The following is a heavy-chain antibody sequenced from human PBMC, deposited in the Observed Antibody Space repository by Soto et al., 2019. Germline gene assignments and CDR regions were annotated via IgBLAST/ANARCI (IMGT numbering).Heavy chain of an antibody. CDR3: ARDFSMVVVAPGY. Sequence: QVQLVESGGGVVQPGRSLRLSCAASGFTFSSYAMHWVRQAPGKGLEWVAVISYDGSNKYYADSVKGRFTISRDNSKDTVYLQMSSLRAEDTAVYYCARDFSMVVVAPGYWGQGTLVTVSS. CDR1: GFTFSSYA. CDR2: ISYDGSNK. D-gene: IGHD2-15*01. J-gene: IGHJ4*02. V-gene: IGHV3-30-3*01.